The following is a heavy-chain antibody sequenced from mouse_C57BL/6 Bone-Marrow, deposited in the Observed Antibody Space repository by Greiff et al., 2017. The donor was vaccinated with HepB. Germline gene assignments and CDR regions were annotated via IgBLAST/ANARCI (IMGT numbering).Heavy chain of an antibody. V-gene: IGHV1-18*01. CDR2: INPNNGGT. J-gene: IGHJ1*03. CDR1: GYTFTDYN. Sequence: VQLQQSGPELVKPGASVKIPCKASGYTFTDYNMDWVKQSHGKSLEWIGDINPNNGGTIYNQKFKGKATLTVDKSSSTAYMELRSLTSEDTAVYYCARGDYRVLYWYFDFWGTGTTVTVSS. CDR3: ARGDYRVLYWYFDF. D-gene: IGHD2-12*01.